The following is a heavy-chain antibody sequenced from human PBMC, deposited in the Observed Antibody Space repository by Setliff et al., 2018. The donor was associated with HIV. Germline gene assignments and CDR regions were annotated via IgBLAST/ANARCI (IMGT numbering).Heavy chain of an antibody. J-gene: IGHJ5*02. D-gene: IGHD2-21*01. Sequence: PSETLSLTCTVSGGSIIINDYYWGWIRQSPGKGLEWIGSIVYSGTTYYNVSLESRVTISVDTSKNQFSLKLSSVTAADTAVYYCARVPVAGANWFDPWGLGTLVTVSS. V-gene: IGHV4-39*01. CDR2: IVYSGTT. CDR1: GGSIIINDYY. CDR3: ARVPVAGANWFDP.